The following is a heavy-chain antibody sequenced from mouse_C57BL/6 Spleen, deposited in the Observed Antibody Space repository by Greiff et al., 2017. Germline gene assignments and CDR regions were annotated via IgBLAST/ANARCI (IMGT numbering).Heavy chain of an antibody. D-gene: IGHD2-4*01. CDR1: GYTFTSYW. CDR2: IYPGSGST. V-gene: IGHV1-55*01. J-gene: IGHJ4*01. Sequence: QVQLKQPGAELVKPGASVKMSCKASGYTFTSYWITWVKQRPGQGLEWIGDIYPGSGSTNYNEKFKSKATLTVDTSSSTAYMQLSSLTSEDSAVYYCARERLHYAMDYWGQGTSVTVSS. CDR3: ARERLHYAMDY.